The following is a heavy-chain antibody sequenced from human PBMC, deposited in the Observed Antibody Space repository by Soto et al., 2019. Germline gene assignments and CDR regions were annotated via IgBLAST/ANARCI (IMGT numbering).Heavy chain of an antibody. D-gene: IGHD3-22*01. Sequence: GGSLRLSCAASGFTFSSYWMSWVRQAPGKGQEWVANVKQDGSEKYYVDSVKGRFTISRVNAKNSLYLQMNSLRAEDSAVYYCARGLEVYYDSSSLSTYYFDYWGQGTLVTVSS. CDR2: VKQDGSEK. V-gene: IGHV3-7*01. J-gene: IGHJ4*01. CDR1: GFTFSSYW. CDR3: ARGLEVYYDSSSLSTYYFDY.